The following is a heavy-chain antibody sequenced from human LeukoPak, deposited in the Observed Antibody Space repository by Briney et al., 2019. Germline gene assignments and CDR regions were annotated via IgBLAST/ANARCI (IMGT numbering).Heavy chain of an antibody. CDR2: ISYDGSNK. CDR1: GFTFSSYG. J-gene: IGHJ6*02. Sequence: GGSLRLSCAASGFTFSSYGMHWVRQAPGKGLEWVAVISYDGSNKYYADSVKGRFTISRDNSRNTLYLQMNSLRAEDTAVYYCAKDSDPYCSSTSCYRAFYYYYGMDVWGQGTTVTVSS. V-gene: IGHV3-30*18. D-gene: IGHD2-2*02. CDR3: AKDSDPYCSSTSCYRAFYYYYGMDV.